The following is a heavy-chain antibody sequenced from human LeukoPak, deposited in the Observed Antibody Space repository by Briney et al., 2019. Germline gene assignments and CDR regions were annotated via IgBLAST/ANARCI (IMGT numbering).Heavy chain of an antibody. CDR1: GFTFSSYG. J-gene: IGHJ4*02. V-gene: IGHV3-33*01. CDR3: ARDGGDYNTYYFDY. CDR2: IWYDGSNK. Sequence: GRSLRLSCAASGFTFSSYGMHWVRQAPGKGLEWVAVIWYDGSNKYYVDSVKGRFTISRDNSKNTLYLQMNSLRAEDTAVYYCARDGGDYNTYYFDYWGQGTLVTVSS. D-gene: IGHD4-17*01.